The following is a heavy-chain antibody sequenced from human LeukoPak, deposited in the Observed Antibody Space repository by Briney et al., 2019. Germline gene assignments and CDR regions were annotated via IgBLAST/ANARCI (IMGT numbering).Heavy chain of an antibody. Sequence: ASVKVSCKASGYTFTGYYMHWVRQAPGQGLEWMGWINPNSGGTNYAQKFQGRVTMTRDTSISTAYMEVSRLTSDDTAVYYCARGAPRLAAPPGVDYWGQGTLVTVYS. CDR2: INPNSGGT. D-gene: IGHD6-6*01. CDR1: GYTFTGYY. J-gene: IGHJ4*02. CDR3: ARGAPRLAAPPGVDY. V-gene: IGHV1-2*02.